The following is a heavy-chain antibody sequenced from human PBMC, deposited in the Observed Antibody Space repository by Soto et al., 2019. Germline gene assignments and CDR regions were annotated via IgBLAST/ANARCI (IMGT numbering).Heavy chain of an antibody. D-gene: IGHD3-9*01. CDR2: IISILGIS. CDR3: GRDWPIGDWFQAGAWDI. V-gene: IGHV1-69*08. J-gene: IGHJ3*02. CDR1: GGTFSSYT. Sequence: QVQLVQSGAEVKKPGSSVKVSCKASGGTFSSYTISWVRQAPGQGLEWMGRIISILGISNYAQKFQGRVTIPRDKSTSIAYIVVCSLRTEDTVEYCCGRDWPIGDWFQAGAWDIWREGTMVTVSS.